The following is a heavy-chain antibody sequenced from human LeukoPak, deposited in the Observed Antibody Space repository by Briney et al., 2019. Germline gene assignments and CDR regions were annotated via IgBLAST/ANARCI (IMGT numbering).Heavy chain of an antibody. CDR1: GYSISSGYY. D-gene: IGHD3-10*01. CDR3: ARYARPKRMNHYGSGALVWQRTTPGPTARGWFDP. V-gene: IGHV4-38-2*02. Sequence: SETLSLTCTVSGYSISSGYYWGWIRQPPGKGLEWIGSIYHSGSTNYNPSLKSRVTISVDTSKNQFSLKLSSVTAADTAVYYCARYARPKRMNHYGSGALVWQRTTPGPTARGWFDPWGQGTLVTVSS. J-gene: IGHJ5*02. CDR2: IYHSGST.